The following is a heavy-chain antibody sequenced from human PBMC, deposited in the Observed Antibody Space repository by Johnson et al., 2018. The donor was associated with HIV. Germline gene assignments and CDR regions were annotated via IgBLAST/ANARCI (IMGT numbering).Heavy chain of an antibody. CDR3: ACWYDAFDI. Sequence: VQLVESGGGVVQPGGSLRLSCAASGFTFSSYAMHWVRQSPGKGLEWVAVVSYDGSIKYYSDSVKGRFTISRDNSKNTLYLQMNSLRAEDTAVYYCACWYDAFDIWGQGTMVTVSS. D-gene: IGHD6-13*01. V-gene: IGHV3-33*05. J-gene: IGHJ3*02. CDR2: VSYDGSIK. CDR1: GFTFSSYA.